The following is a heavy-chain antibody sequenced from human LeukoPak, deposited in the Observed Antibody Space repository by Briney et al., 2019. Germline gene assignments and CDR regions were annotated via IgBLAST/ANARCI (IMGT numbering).Heavy chain of an antibody. V-gene: IGHV1-8*01. CDR2: MNPNSGNT. CDR3: AGYCSGGSCYYYYGMDV. CDR1: GYTFTSYD. Sequence: ASVKVSCKASGYTFTSYDINWVRQATGQGLEWMGWMNPNSGNTGYAQKFQGRVTMTRNTSISTAYMELSSLRSEGTAVYYCAGYCSGGSCYYYYGMDVWGQGTTVTVSS. J-gene: IGHJ6*02. D-gene: IGHD2-15*01.